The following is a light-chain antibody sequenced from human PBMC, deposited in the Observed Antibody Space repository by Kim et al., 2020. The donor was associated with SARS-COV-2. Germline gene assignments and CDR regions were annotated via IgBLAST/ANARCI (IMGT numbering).Light chain of an antibody. Sequence: QSITISCTGTDYDVGNYDLVSWYQQHPGRAPKLLIYEVFRRPSWVSYRFSGSKSANTASLTISGLQPEDEAKYYCCSYAGRDLFLLFGGGTQLTVL. J-gene: IGLJ7*01. V-gene: IGLV2-23*02. CDR3: CSYAGRDLFLL. CDR2: EVF. CDR1: DYDVGNYDL.